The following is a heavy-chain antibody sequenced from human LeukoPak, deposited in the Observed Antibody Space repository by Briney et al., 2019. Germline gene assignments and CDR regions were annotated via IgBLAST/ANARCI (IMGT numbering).Heavy chain of an antibody. V-gene: IGHV1-69*05. Sequence: ASVKVSCKASGGTFGTYTISWVRQAPGQGLEWMGRIIPIFGTANYAQKFQGRVTITTDESTSTAYMELSSLRSEDTAVYYCARDAVGATRALDYWGQGTLVTVSS. CDR2: IIPIFGTA. D-gene: IGHD1-26*01. J-gene: IGHJ4*02. CDR3: ARDAVGATRALDY. CDR1: GGTFGTYT.